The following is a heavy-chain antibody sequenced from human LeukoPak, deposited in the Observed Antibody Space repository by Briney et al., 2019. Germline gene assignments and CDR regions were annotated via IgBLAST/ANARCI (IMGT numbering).Heavy chain of an antibody. CDR1: GYTFTSYD. CDR3: ARAARLKRTTDYYYYYMDV. V-gene: IGHV1-8*01. Sequence: ASVKVSCXASGYTFTSYDINWVRRATGQGLEWMGWMNPNSGNTGYAQKFQGRVTMTRNTSISTAYMELSSLRSEDTAVYYCARAARLKRTTDYYYYYMDVWGKGTTVTVSS. CDR2: MNPNSGNT. D-gene: IGHD1-7*01. J-gene: IGHJ6*03.